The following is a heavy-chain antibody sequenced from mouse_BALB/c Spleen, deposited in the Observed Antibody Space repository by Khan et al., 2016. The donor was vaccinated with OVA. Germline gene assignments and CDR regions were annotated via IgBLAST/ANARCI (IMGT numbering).Heavy chain of an antibody. Sequence: QVQLQQSGAELARPGASVKLSCKASGYTFTTYWMQWVKQRPGQGLEWIGTIYPGDGDNRYTQNVKDKATLTADKSSSTAYMQLSSLASEDSAVYYCASYRYDYFDYWGQGTTLTVSS. V-gene: IGHV1-87*01. D-gene: IGHD2-14*01. CDR2: IYPGDGDN. J-gene: IGHJ2*01. CDR3: ASYRYDYFDY. CDR1: GYTFTTYW.